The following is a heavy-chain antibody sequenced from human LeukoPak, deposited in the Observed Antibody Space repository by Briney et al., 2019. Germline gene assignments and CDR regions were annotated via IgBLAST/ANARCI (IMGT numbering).Heavy chain of an antibody. D-gene: IGHD1-26*01. Sequence: PSQTLSLTCAVSGGSISSGGYSWSWIRQPPGKGLEWIGYIYHSGSTYYNPSLKSRVTISVDRSKNQFSLKLSSVTAADTAVYYCARGERGGSYHIGGQGTLVTVSS. CDR2: IYHSGST. J-gene: IGHJ4*02. CDR3: ARGERGGSYHI. CDR1: GGSISSGGYS. V-gene: IGHV4-30-2*01.